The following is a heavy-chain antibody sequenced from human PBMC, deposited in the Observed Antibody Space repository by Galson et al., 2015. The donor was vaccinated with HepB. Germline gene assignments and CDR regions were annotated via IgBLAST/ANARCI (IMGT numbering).Heavy chain of an antibody. D-gene: IGHD6-13*01. CDR1: GFSFSYYS. CDR3: AQLGTGY. CDR2: IHGGNNK. J-gene: IGHJ4*02. Sequence: SLRLSCAASGFSFSYYSMNWVRQAPGKGLEWVSLIHGGNNKYYADSVKGRFTISRDDSSNTLYLQMNSLRAEDTAVYYCAQLGTGYWGQGTLVTVSS. V-gene: IGHV3-53*01.